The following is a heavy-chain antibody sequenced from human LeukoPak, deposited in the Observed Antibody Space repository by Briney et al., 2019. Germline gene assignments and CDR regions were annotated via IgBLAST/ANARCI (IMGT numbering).Heavy chain of an antibody. CDR2: INPDSGNT. CDR1: GYIFTGYY. V-gene: IGHV1-2*02. CDR3: ARRYCGITSCYYFDY. D-gene: IGHD2-2*01. Sequence: ASVKVSCKASGYIFTGYYLHWVRQPPGQGLERMGWINPDSGNTNYAQNFQGRVTMTRDTSIATAYMELSSLRSDDTAVYYCARRYCGITSCYYFDYWGQGTLVTVSS. J-gene: IGHJ4*02.